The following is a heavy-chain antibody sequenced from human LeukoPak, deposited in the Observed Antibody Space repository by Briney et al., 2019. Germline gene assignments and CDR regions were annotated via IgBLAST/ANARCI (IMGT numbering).Heavy chain of an antibody. D-gene: IGHD6-13*01. V-gene: IGHV4-59*11. J-gene: IGHJ4*02. Sequence: SETLSLTSTVSVCSISSHFWSWIRQPPGRGLEWVGYIYYSGSTNYNPTLKRRVTISVDTYKNQFSLKLSSVTAADTAVYYCARETGYSSSLLDYWGQGTLVTVSS. CDR3: ARETGYSSSLLDY. CDR2: IYYSGST. CDR1: VCSISSHF.